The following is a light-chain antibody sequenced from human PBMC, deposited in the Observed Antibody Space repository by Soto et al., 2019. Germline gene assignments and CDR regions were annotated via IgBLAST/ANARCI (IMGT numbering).Light chain of an antibody. Sequence: DIQMTQSPSSLSASVGDRVTITCRASQSIDSCLSWYQQKPGKAPKLLIYDASSLQSGVPSRFSGSGYGTDFTLTISSLEREDFATYHCLQTYTAPATFGQGTRVEIK. V-gene: IGKV1-39*01. CDR1: QSIDSC. CDR3: LQTYTAPAT. CDR2: DAS. J-gene: IGKJ1*01.